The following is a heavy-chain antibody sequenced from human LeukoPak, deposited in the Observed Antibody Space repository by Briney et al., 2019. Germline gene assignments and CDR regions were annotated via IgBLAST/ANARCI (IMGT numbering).Heavy chain of an antibody. J-gene: IGHJ4*02. CDR2: INPSSGST. CDR1: GYTFTSYS. V-gene: IGHV1-46*01. CDR3: ARDPNGGHFDY. Sequence: ASVTVSCKASGYTFTSYSMHWVRQAPGQGLEWMGIINPSSGSTSYAQEFQDRVTMTRDTSTSTVYMELSSLRSEDTAVYYCARDPNGGHFDYWGQGTLVTVSS. D-gene: IGHD4-23*01.